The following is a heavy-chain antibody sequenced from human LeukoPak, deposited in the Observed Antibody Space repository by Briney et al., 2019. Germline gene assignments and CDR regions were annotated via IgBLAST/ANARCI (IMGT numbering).Heavy chain of an antibody. Sequence: PSETLSLTCTVSGGSISSGSYYWSWIRQPAGKGLEWIGRIYTSGSTNYNPSLKSRVTISVDTSKNQLSLKLTSVTAADTAVYYCARHYDSSDFWFDPWGQGTLVTVSS. CDR3: ARHYDSSDFWFDP. V-gene: IGHV4-61*02. CDR2: IYTSGST. D-gene: IGHD3-22*01. J-gene: IGHJ5*02. CDR1: GGSISSGSYY.